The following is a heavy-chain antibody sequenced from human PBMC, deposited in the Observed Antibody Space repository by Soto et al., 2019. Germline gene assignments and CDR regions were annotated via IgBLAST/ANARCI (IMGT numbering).Heavy chain of an antibody. Sequence: SVPTLVNPTQTLTLTCTFSGFSLSTSGVGVGWIRQPPGKALEWLALIYCNDDKRYSPSLKSRLTITKDTSKNQVVLTMTNMDPVDTATYYCAHGRRIVGHFEYWGQGTLVTVS. V-gene: IGHV2-5*01. CDR3: AHGRRIVGHFEY. D-gene: IGHD1-26*01. CDR1: GFSLSTSGVG. J-gene: IGHJ4*02. CDR2: IYCNDDK.